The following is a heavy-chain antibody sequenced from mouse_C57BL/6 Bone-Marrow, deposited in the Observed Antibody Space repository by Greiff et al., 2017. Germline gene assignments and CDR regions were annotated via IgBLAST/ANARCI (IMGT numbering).Heavy chain of an antibody. Sequence: VQLVESGAELVRPGASVKLSCKASGYTFTDFYINWVKQRPGQGLDWIARTYPGSGNTYYNEKFKGKATLTAEKSSSTAYMQLSSLTSEDSAVYFCARGELDFPFAYWGQGTLVTVSA. J-gene: IGHJ3*01. V-gene: IGHV1-76*01. CDR1: GYTFTDFY. CDR3: ARGELDFPFAY. CDR2: TYPGSGNT. D-gene: IGHD2-13*01.